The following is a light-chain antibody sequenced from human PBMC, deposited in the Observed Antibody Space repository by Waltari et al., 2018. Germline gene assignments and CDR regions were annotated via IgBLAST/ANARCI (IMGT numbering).Light chain of an antibody. CDR1: QSISSW. V-gene: IGKV1-5*03. Sequence: DIQMTQSPSTLSASVGDRVTITCRASQSISSWLAWYQQKPGKAPKRLIYKASSLESGVPSRFSGSGSGTEFTLTISSLQPDDFATYYCQQYNSYSHTFGQGTKLEI. CDR2: KAS. J-gene: IGKJ2*01. CDR3: QQYNSYSHT.